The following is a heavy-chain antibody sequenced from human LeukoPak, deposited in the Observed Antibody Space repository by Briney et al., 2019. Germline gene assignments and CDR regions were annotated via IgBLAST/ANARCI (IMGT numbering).Heavy chain of an antibody. CDR3: AKRYYYDSSGYYYPY. Sequence: GASLRLSCVASGFIFRNYAMSWVRQAPGKGLEWVSAITGSGDTTYYADSVKGRFTISRDNSKNTLYLQMNSLRAEDTAVYYCAKRYYYDSSGYYYPYWGQGTLVTVSS. CDR1: GFIFRNYA. D-gene: IGHD3-22*01. V-gene: IGHV3-23*01. CDR2: ITGSGDTT. J-gene: IGHJ4*02.